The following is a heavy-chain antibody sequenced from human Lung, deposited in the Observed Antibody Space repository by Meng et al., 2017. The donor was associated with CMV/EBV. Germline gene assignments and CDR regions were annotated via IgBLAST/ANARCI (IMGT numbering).Heavy chain of an antibody. CDR1: GYSLSGFY. V-gene: IGHV1-2*06. CDR3: AKSSDNGWSS. D-gene: IGHD6-19*01. CDR2: VNPISDDT. Sequence: VQLVQSGAEVNRPGASVKISCQASGYSLSGFYLNWARQAPGHGLEWLGRVNPISDDTHLAQKFEGRITVTRGATINTAFMELTRLRPDDTAVYYCAKSSDNGWSSWGPGTLVTVSS. J-gene: IGHJ4*01.